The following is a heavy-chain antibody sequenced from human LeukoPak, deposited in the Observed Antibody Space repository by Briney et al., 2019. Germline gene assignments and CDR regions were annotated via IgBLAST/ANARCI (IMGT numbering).Heavy chain of an antibody. CDR1: GFTFSIYS. D-gene: IGHD2-8*01. CDR2: ISSSSSYI. CDR3: AKSRAACTNGVCYTAWGFDY. V-gene: IGHV3-21*04. Sequence: GGSLRLSCTASGFTFSIYSMNWVRQAPGKGLEWVSSISSSSSYIYYADSVKGRFTISRDNAKNSLYLQMDSLRAEDTAVYCCAKSRAACTNGVCYTAWGFDYWGQGTLVTVSS. J-gene: IGHJ4*02.